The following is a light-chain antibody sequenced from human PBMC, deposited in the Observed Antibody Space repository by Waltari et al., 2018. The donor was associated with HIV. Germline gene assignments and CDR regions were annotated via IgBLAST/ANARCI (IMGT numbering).Light chain of an antibody. Sequence: QSILTQPHSLSAAPGQPVTIPTPATTSNLGADSPFPWYQQLPGTAPKLLIYGNTIRPSGVPDRFSGSKSGTSASLAITGLQADDEADYYCQSYDSSLSAWVFGGGTKLTVL. CDR1: TSNLGADSP. J-gene: IGLJ3*02. CDR3: QSYDSSLSAWV. CDR2: GNT. V-gene: IGLV1-40*01.